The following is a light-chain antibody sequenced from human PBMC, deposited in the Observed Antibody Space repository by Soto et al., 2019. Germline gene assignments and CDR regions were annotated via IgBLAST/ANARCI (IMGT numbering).Light chain of an antibody. CDR2: KAS. V-gene: IGKV1-5*03. J-gene: IGKJ4*01. Sequence: IQMTQSPSTLSGSVGDRVTITCQASQTISSWLAWYQQKPGKAPNLLIYKASTLKSGVPSRFSGSGSGTEFSLTISSLQPDEFATYSCQQYKSFSLTFGGGTKVDI. CDR3: QQYKSFSLT. CDR1: QTISSW.